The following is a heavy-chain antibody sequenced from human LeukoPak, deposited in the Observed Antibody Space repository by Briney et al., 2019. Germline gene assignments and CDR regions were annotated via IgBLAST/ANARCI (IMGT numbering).Heavy chain of an antibody. CDR1: GGSISSYS. CDR3: ARRPYDSSGFDY. D-gene: IGHD3-22*01. CDR2: IYYSGST. J-gene: IGHJ4*02. Sequence: SETLSLTCTVSGGSISSYSWSWIRQPPGKGLEWIGYIYYSGSTNYNPSLKSRVTISVDTSKNQFSLKLSSVTAADTAVYYCARRPYDSSGFDYWGQGTLVTVSS. V-gene: IGHV4-59*08.